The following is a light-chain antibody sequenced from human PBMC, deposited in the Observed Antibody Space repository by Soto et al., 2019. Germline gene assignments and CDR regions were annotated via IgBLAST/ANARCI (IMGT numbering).Light chain of an antibody. CDR1: SSDVGSYNY. J-gene: IGLJ1*01. V-gene: IGLV2-14*01. CDR3: SSYTDSRTL. CDR2: GVS. Sequence: QSALTQPASVSGSPGQSITISCTGTSSDVGSYNYVSWYQQHPGKAPKLMIYGVSDRPSGISSRFSGSKSGNTASLTISGLQTEDEADYCCSSYTDSRTLFGTGTKLTVL.